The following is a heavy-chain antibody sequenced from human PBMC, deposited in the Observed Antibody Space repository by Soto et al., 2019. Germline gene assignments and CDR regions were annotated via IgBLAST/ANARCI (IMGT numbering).Heavy chain of an antibody. V-gene: IGHV4-34*01. Sequence: SETLSLTCAVYGGSFGGYYWSWIRQPPGKGLEWIGEINHSGSTNYNPYLKSRVTISVDTSKNQFSLKLSSVTAADTAVYYCATRRGYSGYVHYYYYYGMDVWGQGTTVTVSS. CDR2: INHSGST. D-gene: IGHD5-12*01. J-gene: IGHJ6*02. CDR3: ATRRGYSGYVHYYYYYGMDV. CDR1: GGSFGGYY.